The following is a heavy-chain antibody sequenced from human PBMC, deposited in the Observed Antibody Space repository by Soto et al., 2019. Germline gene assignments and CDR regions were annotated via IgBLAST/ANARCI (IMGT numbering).Heavy chain of an antibody. D-gene: IGHD3-22*01. CDR3: ARPPVVEPVYYGIDV. CDR2: IYHSGST. Sequence: SETLFLTSSVSGRPISSCGYSSSWIRQPPGMGLEWIEHIYHSGSTHYNPSRHSRVTMALDRSKNKFSLKLSSVTAADTAVYYCARPPVVEPVYYGIDVWGQGTMVTVSS. CDR1: GRPISSCGYS. J-gene: IGHJ6*02. V-gene: IGHV4-30-2*01.